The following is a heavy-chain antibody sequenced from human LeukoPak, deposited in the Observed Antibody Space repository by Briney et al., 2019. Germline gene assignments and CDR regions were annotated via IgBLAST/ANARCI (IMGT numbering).Heavy chain of an antibody. CDR3: VRGYSFGPYGMDV. J-gene: IGHJ6*02. V-gene: IGHV3-64D*09. CDR2: ISDSGGST. D-gene: IGHD2-15*01. CDR1: GFTFSSYW. Sequence: GGSLRLSCAASGFTFSSYWMHWVRQAPGKGLEYVSAISDSGGSTYYADSVKGRFTISRDNSKNTLYLQMSSLRAEDTAVYFCVRGYSFGPYGMDVWAQGTTVTVSS.